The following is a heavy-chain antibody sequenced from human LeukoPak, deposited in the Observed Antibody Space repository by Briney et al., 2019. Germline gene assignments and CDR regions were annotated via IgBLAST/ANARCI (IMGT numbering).Heavy chain of an antibody. J-gene: IGHJ5*02. Sequence: GGSLRLSCAASGFTFSTYEMHWVRQAPGKGLEWVSDISSSGSTMYYADSVKGRFTISRDNAKNSLYLQMNSLRAEDTAVYYCARGRGDIVVVPAAPYFDPWGKGTLVTVSS. CDR1: GFTFSTYE. CDR3: ARGRGDIVVVPAAPYFDP. V-gene: IGHV3-48*03. D-gene: IGHD2-2*01. CDR2: ISSSGSTM.